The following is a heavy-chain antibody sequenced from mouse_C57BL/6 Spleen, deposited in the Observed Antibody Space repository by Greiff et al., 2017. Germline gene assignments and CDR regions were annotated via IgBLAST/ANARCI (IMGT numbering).Heavy chain of an antibody. Sequence: QVQLKQPGAELVKPGASVKLSCKASGYTFTSYWMHWVKQRPGQGLEWIGMIHPTSGSTNYNEKFKSKATLTVDKSSSTAYMQLSSLTSEDSAVYYCARGEEAYYGYYFDYWGQGTSLTVSS. CDR1: GYTFTSYW. CDR2: IHPTSGST. CDR3: ARGEEAYYGYYFDY. D-gene: IGHD2-9*01. V-gene: IGHV1-64*01. J-gene: IGHJ2*02.